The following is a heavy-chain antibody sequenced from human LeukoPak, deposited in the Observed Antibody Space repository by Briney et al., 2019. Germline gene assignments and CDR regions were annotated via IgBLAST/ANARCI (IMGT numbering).Heavy chain of an antibody. V-gene: IGHV4-61*01. CDR3: AGYDTSGSYFDY. CDR1: GGSVSSGSYY. D-gene: IGHD3-22*01. J-gene: IGHJ4*02. CDR2: IYCSGST. Sequence: SETLSLTCTVSGGSVSSGSYYWSWIRQPPGKGLEWIGYIYCSGSTNYNPSLKSRVTISVDTSKNQFSLKLSSVTAADTAVYYCAGYDTSGSYFDYWGQGTLVTVSS.